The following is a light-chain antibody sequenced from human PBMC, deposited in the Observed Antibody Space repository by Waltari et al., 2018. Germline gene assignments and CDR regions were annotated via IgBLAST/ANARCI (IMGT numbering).Light chain of an antibody. CDR1: QSVTNY. CDR3: QQRGTWPPIT. CDR2: HAS. V-gene: IGKV3-11*01. Sequence: EIVLTQSPVILSLSPGENATLSCRASQSVTNYLAWYQQRPGQAPRLLIYHASNRATGIPARFSGSGSGTDFTLTINSLEPEDFAVYYCQQRGTWPPITFGQGTRLEIK. J-gene: IGKJ5*01.